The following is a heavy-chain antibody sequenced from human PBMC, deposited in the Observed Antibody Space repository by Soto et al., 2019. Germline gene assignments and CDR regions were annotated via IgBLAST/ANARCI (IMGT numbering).Heavy chain of an antibody. Sequence: PSETLSLTCTVSGGSISSGGYYWSWIRQHPGKGLEWIGYIYYSGSTYYNPSLKSRVTISVDTSKNQFSLKLSSVTAADTAVYYCARDYCSSTSCYPYYYYGMDVWGQGTTVTVSS. CDR1: GGSISSGGYY. CDR2: IYYSGST. D-gene: IGHD2-2*01. J-gene: IGHJ6*02. CDR3: ARDYCSSTSCYPYYYYGMDV. V-gene: IGHV4-31*03.